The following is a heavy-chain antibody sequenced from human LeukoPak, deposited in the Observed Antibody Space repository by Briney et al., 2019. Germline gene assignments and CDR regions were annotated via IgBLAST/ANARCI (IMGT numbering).Heavy chain of an antibody. J-gene: IGHJ6*03. CDR2: ISGSGGST. D-gene: IGHD6-6*01. V-gene: IGHV3-23*01. CDR3: AKDGDSSSSGYYYFYMDV. CDR1: GFTFSSYA. Sequence: GGSLRLSCAASGFTFSSYAMSWVRQAPGKGLEWVSAISGSGGSTYYADSVKGRFTISRDNSKNTLYLQMNSLRAEDTAEYYCAKDGDSSSSGYYYFYMDVWGKGTTVTVSS.